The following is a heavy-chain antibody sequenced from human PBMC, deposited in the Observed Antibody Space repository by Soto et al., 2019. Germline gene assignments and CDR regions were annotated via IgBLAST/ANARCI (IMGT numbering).Heavy chain of an antibody. D-gene: IGHD3-22*01. V-gene: IGHV4-34*01. J-gene: IGHJ5*02. CDR3: ARYYFDTGGYSNWFDP. CDR1: GGSFIGYY. CDR2: INHSGST. Sequence: SETLSLTCAVYGGSFIGYYWTWILQPPGTGLEWSGEINHSGSTNYNPSLKSRVTISVDTSKNQFSLKLSSVTAADTAVYYCARYYFDTGGYSNWFDPWGQGTLVTV.